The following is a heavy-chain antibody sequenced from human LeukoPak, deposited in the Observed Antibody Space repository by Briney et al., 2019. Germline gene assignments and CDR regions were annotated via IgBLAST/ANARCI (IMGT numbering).Heavy chain of an antibody. CDR1: GGSISSSSYH. V-gene: IGHV4-39*07. D-gene: IGHD4-17*01. CDR3: ARDFHDYGDYEGEYYYYYYMDV. Sequence: SETLSLTCTVSGGSISSSSYHWGWIRQPPGKGPEWIGSMYYSGSTYYNPSLKSRVTISVDTPKNQFSLRLSSVTAADTAVYYCARDFHDYGDYEGEYYYYYYMDVWGKGTTVTVSS. J-gene: IGHJ6*03. CDR2: MYYSGST.